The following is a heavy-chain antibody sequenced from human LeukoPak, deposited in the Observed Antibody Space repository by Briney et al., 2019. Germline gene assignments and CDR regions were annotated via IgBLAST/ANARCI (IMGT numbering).Heavy chain of an antibody. CDR1: GFTFSPYG. Sequence: GGTLRLSCAVSGFTFSPYGMSWVRHVPGKGLEWVSAISVDSDSIYYADSVKGRFTISRDNSKNTLFLQMNSLRAEDTAIYYCAKAIGRPGYADDYSGAGDLVTVS. V-gene: IGHV3-23*01. J-gene: IGHJ4*02. CDR3: AKAIGRPGYADDY. D-gene: IGHD3-16*01. CDR2: ISVDSDSI.